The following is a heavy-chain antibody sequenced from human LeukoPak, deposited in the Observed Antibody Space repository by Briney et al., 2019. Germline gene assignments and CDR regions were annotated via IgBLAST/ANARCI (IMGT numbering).Heavy chain of an antibody. D-gene: IGHD2-8*01. J-gene: IGHJ4*02. CDR2: ISVNGGRT. CDR1: GFTFDGYA. V-gene: IGHV3-43*02. Sequence: GGSLRPSCAASGFTFDGYAMHWVRQAPGKGLEWVSHISVNGGRTYNADSVKGRFIISRDNSENSLYLQLNSLRTGDTALYYCAKDRYCSDGVCSGSFDYWGQGTLVTVSS. CDR3: AKDRYCSDGVCSGSFDY.